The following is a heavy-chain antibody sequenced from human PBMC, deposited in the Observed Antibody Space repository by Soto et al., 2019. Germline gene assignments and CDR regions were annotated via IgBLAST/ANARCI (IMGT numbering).Heavy chain of an antibody. Sequence: PSETLSLTCTVSGGSISSGGYYWSWIRRHPGKDLEWIGYIYYSGSTYYNPSLKSRVTISVDTSKNQFSLKLSSVTAADTAVYYCARQHRVALYYFDFWGLGTLVTVSS. CDR1: GGSISSGGYY. CDR2: IYYSGST. V-gene: IGHV4-31*03. J-gene: IGHJ4*02. CDR3: ARQHRVALYYFDF. D-gene: IGHD5-12*01.